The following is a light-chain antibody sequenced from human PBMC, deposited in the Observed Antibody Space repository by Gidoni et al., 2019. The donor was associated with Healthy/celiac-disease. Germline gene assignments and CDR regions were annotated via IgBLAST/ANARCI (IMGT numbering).Light chain of an antibody. CDR2: DAS. J-gene: IGKJ2*01. CDR1: QDISNY. CDR3: QQYDNLPHT. V-gene: IGKV1-33*01. Sequence: DIQTTQSPSSLSASVGDRVTITCQASQDISNYLNWYQQKPGKAPKLLIYDASNLETGVPSSFSGSGSGTDFTFTISSLQPEDIATYYCQQYDNLPHTFGQGTKLEIK.